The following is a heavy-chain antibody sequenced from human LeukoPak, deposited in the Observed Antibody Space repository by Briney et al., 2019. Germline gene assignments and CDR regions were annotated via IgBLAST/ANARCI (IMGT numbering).Heavy chain of an antibody. V-gene: IGHV4-59*01. CDR1: GDSISSYH. CDR3: ARGPPPDFDY. Sequence: SETLSLTCTISGDSISSYHWSWLRQPPGSKLEWIGYFYYSGVTNYNPSLKSRVTMSLDTSKKQFSLKLNSVTAADTAVYYCARGPPPDFDYWGRGTLVTVSS. CDR2: FYYSGVT. J-gene: IGHJ4*02.